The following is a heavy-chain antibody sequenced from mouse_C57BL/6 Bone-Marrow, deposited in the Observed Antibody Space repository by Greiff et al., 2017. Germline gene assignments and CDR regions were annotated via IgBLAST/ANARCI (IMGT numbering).Heavy chain of an antibody. CDR1: GFTFSNYW. CDR3: TKIDSSGYVDY. V-gene: IGHV6-3*01. D-gene: IGHD3-2*02. Sequence: EVKVVESGGGLVQPGGSMKLSCVASGFTFSNYWMNWVRQSPEKGLEWVAQIRLKSDNYATHYAESVKGRFTISRDDSKSSVYLQMNNLRAEDTGIYYCTKIDSSGYVDYWGQGTTLTVSS. CDR2: IRLKSDNYAT. J-gene: IGHJ2*01.